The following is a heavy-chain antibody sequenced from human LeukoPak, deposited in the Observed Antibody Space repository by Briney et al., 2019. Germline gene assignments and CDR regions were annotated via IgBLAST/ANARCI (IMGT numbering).Heavy chain of an antibody. Sequence: SETLSLTCTVSGGSMNDYYWTWIRQPPWRGLEWIGYMYYSGSTKYNPSLKSRVTISVDTSKNQFSLKLSSVTAADTAVYYCARHLRELLAYYYYGMDVWGQGTTVTVSS. CDR1: GGSMNDYY. J-gene: IGHJ6*02. D-gene: IGHD1-26*01. CDR3: ARHLRELLAYYYYGMDV. V-gene: IGHV4-59*08. CDR2: MYYSGST.